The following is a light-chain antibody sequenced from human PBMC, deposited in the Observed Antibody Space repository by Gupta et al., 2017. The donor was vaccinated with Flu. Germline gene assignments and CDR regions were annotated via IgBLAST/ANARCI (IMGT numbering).Light chain of an antibody. CDR3: GQGKHCRVFT. Sequence: TLGRSPSIYVRSGQSCRSNGGITYLIWFDQRQSQAPRRLVYKVAYRDAGVSDRFGGSGSGKDLALTISIGELEDDGGYYCGQGKHCRVFTFGHGTNVEVK. CDR2: KVA. CDR1: QSCRSNGGITY. J-gene: IGKJ3*01. V-gene: IGKV2-30*01.